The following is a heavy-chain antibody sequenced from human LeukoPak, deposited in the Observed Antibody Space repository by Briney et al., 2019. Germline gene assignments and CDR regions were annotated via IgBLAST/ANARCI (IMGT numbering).Heavy chain of an antibody. CDR2: IYYSGST. V-gene: IGHV4-31*03. CDR3: ARFLYGDYGIYIDY. CDR1: GASISSGGYY. D-gene: IGHD4-17*01. Sequence: PSQTLCLTCTVSGASISSGGYYWSWIRQQPGKGLEWIGYIYYSGSTYYNPSLKSRVTISVDTSKNQFSLKLSSVTAADTAVYYCARFLYGDYGIYIDYWGQGTLVTVSS. J-gene: IGHJ4*02.